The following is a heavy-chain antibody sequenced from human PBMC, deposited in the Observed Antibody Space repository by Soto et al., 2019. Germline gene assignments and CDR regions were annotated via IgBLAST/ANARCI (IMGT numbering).Heavy chain of an antibody. V-gene: IGHV1-46*03. D-gene: IGHD2-2*01. J-gene: IGHJ1*01. CDR3: ATGYCSSTSCYAAAEYFQH. Sequence: KYAVASVKVSCKASGYTFTSYYMHWVRQAPGQGLDWMGIINPSGGSTSYAQKFQGRVTMTRDTSTSTVYMELSSLRSEDTAVYYCATGYCSSTSCYAAAEYFQHWGQGTLVTVSS. CDR1: GYTFTSYY. CDR2: INPSGGST.